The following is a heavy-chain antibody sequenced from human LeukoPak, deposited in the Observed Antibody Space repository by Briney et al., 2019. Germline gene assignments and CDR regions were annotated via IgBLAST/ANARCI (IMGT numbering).Heavy chain of an antibody. J-gene: IGHJ4*02. Sequence: ASVKVSCKSSGYTLTSYGIIWVRQAPGQGLEWMGWISAYNGNTNYAQKLQGRVTMTTDTSTSTAYMELRSLRSDDTAVYYCARDYDFWSGYPIPYFDYWGQGTLVTVSS. CDR3: ARDYDFWSGYPIPYFDY. CDR1: GYTLTSYG. CDR2: ISAYNGNT. V-gene: IGHV1-18*01. D-gene: IGHD3-3*01.